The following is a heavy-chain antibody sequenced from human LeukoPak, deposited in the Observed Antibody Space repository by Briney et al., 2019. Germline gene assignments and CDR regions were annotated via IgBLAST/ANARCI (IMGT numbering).Heavy chain of an antibody. D-gene: IGHD3-10*02. CDR3: ARDLSQFCSGTYDC. CDR1: GFTFSDYC. V-gene: IGHV3-7*04. Sequence: GGSLRLSCPASGFTFSDYCMTWVRQAPGKGLESVANINQDGSEKSSVDSVKGRFTISRDNAKKSLYLQMNSLRAEDAAVYYCARDLSQFCSGTYDCWGQGTLVTVSS. J-gene: IGHJ4*02. CDR2: INQDGSEK.